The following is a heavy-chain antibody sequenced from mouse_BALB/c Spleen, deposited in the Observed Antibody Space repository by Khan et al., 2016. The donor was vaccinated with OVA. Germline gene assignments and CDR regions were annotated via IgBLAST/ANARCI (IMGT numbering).Heavy chain of an antibody. Sequence: EVMLVESGGGLVKSGGSLKLSCAASGFTFSTYAMSWVRQTPEKRLEWVATISTGDTYTYYPDSVKGRFTISRDNAKNTLYLQRSSLRSEDTAMYYCARPPITTVVATSYWFFDVWGAGTTVTVST. CDR2: ISTGDTYT. D-gene: IGHD1-1*01. V-gene: IGHV5-9-1*01. CDR3: ARPPITTVVATSYWFFDV. CDR1: GFTFSTYA. J-gene: IGHJ1*01.